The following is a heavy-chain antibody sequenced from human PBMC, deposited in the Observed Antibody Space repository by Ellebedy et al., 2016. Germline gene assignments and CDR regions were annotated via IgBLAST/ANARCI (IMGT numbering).Heavy chain of an antibody. Sequence: GESLKISXKGSGYSFTTYWITWVRQLPGKGLEWMGRTDPSDSYTNYSPSLQGHVTISTDKSINTAYLQWSSLKASDTAMYYCARRRAGSEQYGLDVWGQGTTVTVSS. CDR3: ARRRAGSEQYGLDV. CDR2: TDPSDSYT. J-gene: IGHJ6*02. CDR1: GYSFTTYW. V-gene: IGHV5-10-1*01. D-gene: IGHD3-10*01.